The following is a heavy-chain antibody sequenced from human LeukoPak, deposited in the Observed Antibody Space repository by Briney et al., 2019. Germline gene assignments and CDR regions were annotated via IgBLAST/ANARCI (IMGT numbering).Heavy chain of an antibody. V-gene: IGHV3-53*01. Sequence: QPGRSLRLSCAASGLTVITDDMTWVRQAAGKGFRWVSVLYSDGNTKYADSVQGRFTISRDNSKHTLYLEMNSLSPDDTAVYYCARGVEPLAANTLAYWGQGTLVTVSS. CDR3: ARGVEPLAANTLAY. CDR2: LYSDGNT. D-gene: IGHD1-14*01. CDR1: GLTVITDD. J-gene: IGHJ4*02.